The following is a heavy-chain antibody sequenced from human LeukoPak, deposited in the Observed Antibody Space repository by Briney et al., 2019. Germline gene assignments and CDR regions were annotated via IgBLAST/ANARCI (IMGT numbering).Heavy chain of an antibody. J-gene: IGHJ4*02. D-gene: IGHD5-18*01. CDR2: IYTSGST. V-gene: IGHV4-61*02. Sequence: KTSETLSLTCTVSGGSISSGSYYWSWIRQPAGKGLEWIGRIYTSGSTNYNPSLKSRVTISVDTSKNQFSPKLSSVTAADTAVYYCARDQDSYGYFDYWGQGTLVTVSS. CDR3: ARDQDSYGYFDY. CDR1: GGSISSGSYY.